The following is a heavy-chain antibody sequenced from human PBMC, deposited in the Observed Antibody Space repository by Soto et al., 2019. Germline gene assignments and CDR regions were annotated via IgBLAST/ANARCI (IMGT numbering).Heavy chain of an antibody. J-gene: IGHJ5*02. CDR2: IYYSGST. D-gene: IGHD3-9*01. Sequence: SETLSLTCTVSGGSISSGDYYWSWIRQPPGKGLEWIGYIYYSGSTYYNPSLKSRVTISVDTSKNQFSLKLSSVTAADTAVYYCARGNRSYYDILTGRYDWFDPWGQGTLVTVSS. CDR1: GGSISSGDYY. V-gene: IGHV4-30-4*01. CDR3: ARGNRSYYDILTGRYDWFDP.